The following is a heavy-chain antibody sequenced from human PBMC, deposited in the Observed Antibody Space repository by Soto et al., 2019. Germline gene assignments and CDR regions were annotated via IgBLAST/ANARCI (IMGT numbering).Heavy chain of an antibody. J-gene: IGHJ4*01. CDR3: SKDATATDLMGLRWLVHFHY. Sequence: CLRLSCAASGFTFSSDGMHWVRQAPGKGQEWVAVISYDGSNKYYADSVKGRFTISRDNSKNTLYLQMNSLRAKDTAVYYCSKDATATDLMGLRWLVHFHYW. CDR2: ISYDGSNK. CDR1: GFTFSSDG. D-gene: IGHD6-19*01. V-gene: IGHV3-30*18.